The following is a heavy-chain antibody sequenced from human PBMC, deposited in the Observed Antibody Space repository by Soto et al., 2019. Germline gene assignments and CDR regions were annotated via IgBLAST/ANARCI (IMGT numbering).Heavy chain of an antibody. CDR3: TTRKYYGFWSGYSGAYDN. CDR2: IKSKTDGGTT. J-gene: IGHJ4*02. CDR1: GFTFSNAW. D-gene: IGHD3-3*01. Sequence: GGSLRLSCAASGFTFSNAWMSWVRQAPGKGLEWVGRIKSKTDGGTTEYPAPVKGRFTISREDSKNTLNLQMNSLKTEDTDVYYCTTRKYYGFWSGYSGAYDNWGQGTLVTVSS. V-gene: IGHV3-15*01.